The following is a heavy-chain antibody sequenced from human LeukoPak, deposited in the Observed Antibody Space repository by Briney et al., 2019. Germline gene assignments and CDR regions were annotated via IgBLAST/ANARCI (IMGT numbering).Heavy chain of an antibody. V-gene: IGHV3-49*03. D-gene: IGHD4-17*01. CDR2: IRSKAYGGTP. Sequence: GGSLRLSCTASGFTFGDHAVSWFRQAPGKGLEWLGFIRSKAYGGTPEYAASVKGRFLISRDDSRSIAYLQMNSLKTEDTAVYYCTRVSAMTTDLYDYWGQGTLVTVSS. J-gene: IGHJ4*02. CDR3: TRVSAMTTDLYDY. CDR1: GFTFGDHA.